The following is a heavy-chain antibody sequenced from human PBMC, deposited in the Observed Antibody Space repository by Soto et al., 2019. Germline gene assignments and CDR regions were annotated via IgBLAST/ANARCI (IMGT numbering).Heavy chain of an antibody. Sequence: SETLSLTCTVSGGSILDSTYYWAWIRQSPGKGLEWIGTIFYSGGTFYTPSLKSRVTMSVDTSNNQFSLKLSSVTAADTFVYYCARQASGYYYGWFDPWGQGTLVTVSS. CDR3: ARQASGYYYGWFDP. D-gene: IGHD3-22*01. J-gene: IGHJ5*02. CDR2: IFYSGGT. CDR1: GGSILDSTYY. V-gene: IGHV4-39*01.